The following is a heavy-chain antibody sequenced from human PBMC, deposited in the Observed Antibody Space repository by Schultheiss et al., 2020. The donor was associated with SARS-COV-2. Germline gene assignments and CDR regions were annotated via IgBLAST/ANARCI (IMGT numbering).Heavy chain of an antibody. V-gene: IGHV4-59*01. CDR1: GGSISSYY. CDR2: IYYSGGT. D-gene: IGHD3-9*01. J-gene: IGHJ4*02. CDR3: AARAVLDWPPTPWY. Sequence: SETLSLTCTVSGGSISSYYWYWIRQPPGKGLECIGYIYYSGGTDYNPSLKSRVAISIDTSKNQFSLKLSSVTAADTAVYYCAARAVLDWPPTPWYWGQGTLVTVSS.